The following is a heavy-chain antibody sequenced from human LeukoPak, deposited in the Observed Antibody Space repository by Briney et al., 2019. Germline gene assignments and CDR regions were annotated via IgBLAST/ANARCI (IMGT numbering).Heavy chain of an antibody. CDR2: INHSGGT. V-gene: IGHV4-34*01. J-gene: IGHJ5*02. D-gene: IGHD6-13*01. Sequence: KTSETLSLTCAVYRGSFSGFYWSWIRQAPGKGLEWIGEINHSGGTSFIPSLKSRVTISIDTSKSQFSLKLTSVTAADTAVYYCASSGGSSTWSHNWLDPWGQGTLVTVSS. CDR3: ASSGGSSTWSHNWLDP. CDR1: RGSFSGFY.